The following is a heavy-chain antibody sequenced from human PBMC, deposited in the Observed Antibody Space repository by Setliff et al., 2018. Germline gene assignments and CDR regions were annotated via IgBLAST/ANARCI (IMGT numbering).Heavy chain of an antibody. Sequence: GGSLRLSCTASGFNFDDYGMNWVRQAPGKGLEWVSSISSSGSTIYYADSVKGRFTVSRDNAKNSLYLQMNSLRAEDTAVYYCARGWVAVTVDYWGQGSLVTVSS. D-gene: IGHD2-21*02. CDR2: ISSSGSTI. J-gene: IGHJ4*02. V-gene: IGHV3-48*03. CDR1: GFNFDDYG. CDR3: ARGWVAVTVDY.